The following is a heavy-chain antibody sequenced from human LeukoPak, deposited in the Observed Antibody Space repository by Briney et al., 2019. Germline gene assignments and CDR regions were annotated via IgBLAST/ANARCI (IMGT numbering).Heavy chain of an antibody. CDR3: ARGQVTSVTRLAAFDI. CDR2: INQDGSEK. D-gene: IGHD4-17*01. V-gene: IGHV3-7*04. Sequence: GGSLRLSCAASGFTFSSYWMNWLRQAPGKGLEWVANINQDGSEKHYVDSVKGRFTISRDNAKNSLYLQMNSLGAQDTAVYYCARGQVTSVTRLAAFDIWGQGTLVTVSS. CDR1: GFTFSSYW. J-gene: IGHJ3*02.